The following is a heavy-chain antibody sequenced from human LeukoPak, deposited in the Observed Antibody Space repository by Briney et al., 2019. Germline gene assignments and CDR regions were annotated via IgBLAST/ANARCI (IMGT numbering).Heavy chain of an antibody. CDR1: GFTFSTFW. Sequence: GGSLRLSCAASGFTFSTFWMTWVRQAPGKGPEWVANIKEDSREIYYGNSVKGRFTISRDNSKNTLYLQMGSLRVEDMAVYYCAREVDGGFDPWGQGALVTVSS. CDR3: AREVDGGFDP. CDR2: IKEDSREI. V-gene: IGHV3-7*01. J-gene: IGHJ5*02. D-gene: IGHD3-16*01.